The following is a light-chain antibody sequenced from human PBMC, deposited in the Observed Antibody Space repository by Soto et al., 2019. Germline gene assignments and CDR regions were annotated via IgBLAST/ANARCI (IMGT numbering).Light chain of an antibody. Sequence: IVMTQSPATLSVSPGEGATLSCTASQSVGTNLAWYQQEPGQAPRLLIYGESTRATGIPARCSGSGSGTEFTLTINSLQSEDFAVYYCQHYNNWPPWTFGQGTKLEIK. CDR3: QHYNNWPPWT. V-gene: IGKV3-15*01. CDR1: QSVGTN. CDR2: GES. J-gene: IGKJ1*01.